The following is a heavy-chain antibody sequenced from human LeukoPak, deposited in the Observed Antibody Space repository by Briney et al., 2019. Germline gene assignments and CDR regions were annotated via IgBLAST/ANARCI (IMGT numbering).Heavy chain of an antibody. V-gene: IGHV1-69*04. CDR3: ASRYCSGGSCYSGRSHNWFDP. J-gene: IGHJ5*02. CDR1: GGTFSSYA. CDR2: IIPILGIA. D-gene: IGHD2-15*01. Sequence: SVKVSCRASGGTFSSYAISWVRQAPGQGLEWMGRIIPILGIANYAQKFQGRVTITADKSTSTAYMELCSLRSEDTAVYYCASRYCSGGSCYSGRSHNWFDPWGQGTLVTVSS.